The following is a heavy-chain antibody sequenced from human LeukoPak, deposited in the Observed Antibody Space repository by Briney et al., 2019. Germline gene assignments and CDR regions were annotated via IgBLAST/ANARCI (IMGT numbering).Heavy chain of an antibody. J-gene: IGHJ4*02. CDR3: CRGQSSSRGPISYYDY. V-gene: IGHV4-30-4*01. CDR1: GFTFSSYAMH. Sequence: LRLSCAASGFTFSSYAMHWVRQAPGKGLEWIGYIYYSGSTYYNPSLKSRVTISVDTSKNQFSLKLSSVTAADTAVYYCCRGQSSSRGPISYYDYWGQGTLVTVSS. CDR2: IYYSGST. D-gene: IGHD6-13*01.